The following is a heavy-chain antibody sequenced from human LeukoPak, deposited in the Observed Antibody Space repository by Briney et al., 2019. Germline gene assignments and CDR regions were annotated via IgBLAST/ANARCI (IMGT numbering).Heavy chain of an antibody. CDR2: IKPDGSAG. CDR3: ARANNSSWHD. CDR1: GFTFSSNW. D-gene: IGHD6-13*01. V-gene: IGHV3-7*01. J-gene: IGHJ4*02. Sequence: GGSLRLSCATSGFTFSSNWMSWVRHVPGRGLDWVANIKPDGSAGYYAASVKGRFTVSRDNAKNSLYLQMNSLRVEDTAVYYCARANNSSWHDWGQGTLVTVSS.